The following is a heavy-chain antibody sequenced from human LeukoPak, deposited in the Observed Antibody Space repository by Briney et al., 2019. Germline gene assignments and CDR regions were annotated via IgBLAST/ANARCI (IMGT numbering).Heavy chain of an antibody. CDR1: GYNFTNYW. J-gene: IGHJ5*02. CDR2: IYGADSDT. D-gene: IGHD6-6*01. Sequence: GESLKISCKGAGYNFTNYWIGWVRQVPGKGLEWLGIIYGADSDTRYSPSFQGQVTISADKSISTAYLQWSSLKASDTAMYYCARVSPRPGWFDPWGQGTLVTVSS. V-gene: IGHV5-51*01. CDR3: ARVSPRPGWFDP.